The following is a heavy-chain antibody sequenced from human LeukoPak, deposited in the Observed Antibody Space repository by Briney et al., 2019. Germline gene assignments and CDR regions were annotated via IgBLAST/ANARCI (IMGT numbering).Heavy chain of an antibody. CDR1: GGSISSSSYY. D-gene: IGHD6-19*01. J-gene: IGHJ4*02. CDR3: ARNPSVAGTFDY. Sequence: SETLSLTCTVSGGSISSSSYYWGWIRQPPGKGLEWIGSIYYSGSTYYNPSLKSRVTISVDTSKNQFSLKLSSVTAADTAVYYCARNPSVAGTFDYWGQGTLVTVST. V-gene: IGHV4-39*07. CDR2: IYYSGST.